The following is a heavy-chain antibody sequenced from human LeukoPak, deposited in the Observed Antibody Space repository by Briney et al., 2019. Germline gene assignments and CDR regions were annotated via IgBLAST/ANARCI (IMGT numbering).Heavy chain of an antibody. V-gene: IGHV4-61*02. Sequence: PSETLSLTCTVSGGSISSGSYYWSWIRQPAGKGLEWIGRIYTSGSTNYNPSLKSRVTISVDGSKNQFSLKLSSVTAADTAVYYCARGVAVDYYDSSGYYTPPRRGYFDYWGQGTLVTVSS. D-gene: IGHD3-22*01. CDR2: IYTSGST. J-gene: IGHJ4*02. CDR3: ARGVAVDYYDSSGYYTPPRRGYFDY. CDR1: GGSISSGSYY.